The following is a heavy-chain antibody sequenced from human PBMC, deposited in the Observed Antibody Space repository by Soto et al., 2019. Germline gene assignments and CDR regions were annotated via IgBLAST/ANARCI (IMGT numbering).Heavy chain of an antibody. V-gene: IGHV3-74*03. Sequence: EVQLVESGGGLVQPGGSLRLSCAASGFTFSSHWMHWVRKAPGKGLVWVSRISSDGSSTTYADSVKGRFTISRDNAKNTLYLQMNTLRAEDTAVYYCARESGGLWLVVYDFWGQGTLVTVSS. CDR2: ISSDGSST. CDR3: ARESGGLWLVVYDF. D-gene: IGHD6-19*01. J-gene: IGHJ4*02. CDR1: GFTFSSHW.